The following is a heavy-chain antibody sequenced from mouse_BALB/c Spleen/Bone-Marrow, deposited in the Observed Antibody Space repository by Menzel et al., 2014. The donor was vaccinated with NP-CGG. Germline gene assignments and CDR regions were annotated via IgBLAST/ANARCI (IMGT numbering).Heavy chain of an antibody. D-gene: IGHD1-2*01. J-gene: IGHJ2*01. CDR1: GFDFSRYW. Sequence: EVQLQQSGGGLVQPGGSLKLSCAASGFDFSRYWMSWVRQAPGKGLEWIGEINPDSSTINYTPSLKDKFIISRDNAKNTLYLQMRKVRSEDTALYYCARQGYYGYSGYWGQGTTLTVSS. V-gene: IGHV4-1*02. CDR3: ARQGYYGYSGY. CDR2: INPDSSTI.